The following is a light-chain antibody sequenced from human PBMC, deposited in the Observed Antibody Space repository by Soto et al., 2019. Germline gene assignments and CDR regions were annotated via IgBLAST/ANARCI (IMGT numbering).Light chain of an antibody. J-gene: IGKJ1*01. CDR2: GAS. CDR1: QSVSSN. Sequence: EIVMTQSPATLSVSPGERATLSCRASQSVSSNLAWYQQKPGRAPRLLIYGASTRATGIPARFSGSGSGTEFTLTISSLQSEDFAVYYCQQYNNWPQTFGHGTKVDIK. V-gene: IGKV3-15*01. CDR3: QQYNNWPQT.